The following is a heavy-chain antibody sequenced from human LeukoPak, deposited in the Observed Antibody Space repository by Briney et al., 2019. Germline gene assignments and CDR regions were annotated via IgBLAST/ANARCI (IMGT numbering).Heavy chain of an antibody. Sequence: GGSLRLSCAASGFTFSMHSTSWVRQAPGKGLEWVSYIGSSGSIIYYADFVKGRFTISRDNAENSLYLQMNSLRAEDTAVYYCARGSYGDYVPFDYWGQGTLVTVSS. D-gene: IGHD4-17*01. V-gene: IGHV3-48*04. CDR3: ARGSYGDYVPFDY. CDR1: GFTFSMHS. CDR2: IGSSGSII. J-gene: IGHJ4*02.